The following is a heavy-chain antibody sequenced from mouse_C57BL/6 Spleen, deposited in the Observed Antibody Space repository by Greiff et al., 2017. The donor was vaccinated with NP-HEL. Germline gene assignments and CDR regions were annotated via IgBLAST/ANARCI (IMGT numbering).Heavy chain of an antibody. D-gene: IGHD1-2*01. J-gene: IGHJ1*03. Sequence: VQLKESGPGMVKPSQSLSLTCTVTGYSITSGYDWHWIRHFPGNKLEWMGYISYSGSTNYNPSLKSRISITHDTSKNHFFLKLNSVTTEDTATYYCATNYDGLWYFDVWGTGTTVTVSS. CDR3: ATNYDGLWYFDV. CDR2: ISYSGST. CDR1: GYSITSGYD. V-gene: IGHV3-1*01.